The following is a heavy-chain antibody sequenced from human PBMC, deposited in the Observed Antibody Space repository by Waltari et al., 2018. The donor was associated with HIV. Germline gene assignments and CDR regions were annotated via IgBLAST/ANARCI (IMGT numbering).Heavy chain of an antibody. CDR3: ARDFALDS. CDR2: IWYDGSNK. Sequence: QVQLVESGGGVVQPGKSLRLSCAASGFSLSTYGMHWGRQAPGKGLEWVALIWYDGSNKYYGDSVKGRFTISRDISKNTLYLQMNSLRAEDTAVYFCARDFALDSWGPGTLVTVSS. CDR1: GFSLSTYG. J-gene: IGHJ4*02. V-gene: IGHV3-33*01.